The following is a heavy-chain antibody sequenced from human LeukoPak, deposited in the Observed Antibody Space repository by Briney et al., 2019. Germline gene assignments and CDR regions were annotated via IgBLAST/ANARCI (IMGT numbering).Heavy chain of an antibody. CDR1: GFTFSSYG. CDR3: AKPAISSRGWYYDY. Sequence: PGGSLRLSCAASGFTFSSYGMSWVRQAPGKGLEWVSGISGSGGSTYYADSVKGRFTISRDNSKNTLYLQMNSLRAEDTAVYYCAKPAISSRGWYYDYWGQGTLVTVSS. D-gene: IGHD6-19*01. CDR2: ISGSGGST. J-gene: IGHJ4*02. V-gene: IGHV3-23*01.